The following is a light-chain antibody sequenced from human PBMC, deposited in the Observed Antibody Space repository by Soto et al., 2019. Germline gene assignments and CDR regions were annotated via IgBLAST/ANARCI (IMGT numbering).Light chain of an antibody. CDR2: DVS. CDR1: SSXVGGYNY. Sequence: QSALTQPAXVSXXPGXXXTXXCTGTSSXVGGYNYVSWYQQHPGKAPKLMIYDVSNRPSGVSNRFSGSKSGNTASLTISGLQAEDEADYYCSSYTSSSTRVFGGGTKLTVL. CDR3: SSYTSSSTRV. V-gene: IGLV2-14*01. J-gene: IGLJ2*01.